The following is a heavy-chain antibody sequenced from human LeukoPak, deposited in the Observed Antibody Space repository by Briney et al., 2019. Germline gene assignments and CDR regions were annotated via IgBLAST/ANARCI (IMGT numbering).Heavy chain of an antibody. J-gene: IGHJ4*02. V-gene: IGHV3-30*02. CDR2: IRYDGSNK. CDR3: ARSPLFPTRSSWYTGPGWRSYYFDY. Sequence: PGGSLRLSCAASGFTFSSYGMHWVRQAPGKGLEWVAFIRYDGSNKYYADSVKGRFTISRDNSKNTLYLQMNSLRAEDTAVYYCARSPLFPTRSSWYTGPGWRSYYFDYWGQGTLVTVSS. D-gene: IGHD6-13*01. CDR1: GFTFSSYG.